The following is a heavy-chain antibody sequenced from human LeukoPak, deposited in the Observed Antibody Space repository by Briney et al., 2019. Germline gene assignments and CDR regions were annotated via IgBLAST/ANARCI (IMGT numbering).Heavy chain of an antibody. J-gene: IGHJ4*02. V-gene: IGHV1-18*01. D-gene: IGHD6-19*01. CDR1: GYTFTSYG. CDR3: ARDTPPLYIAVAGDFDY. Sequence: ASVKVSCNASGYTFTSYGISWVRQAPGQGLEWLGWISAYNGNTNYAQNLQGRVTMTTDTSTSTAYMELRSLRSDDTAVYYCARDTPPLYIAVAGDFDYWGQGTLVTVSS. CDR2: ISAYNGNT.